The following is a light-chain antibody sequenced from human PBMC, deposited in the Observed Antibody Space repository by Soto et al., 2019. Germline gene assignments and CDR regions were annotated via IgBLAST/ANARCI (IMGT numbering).Light chain of an antibody. Sequence: EIVLTQSPGTLSLSPGERATLSCRASQSVSSNNLAWYQQRPGQAPRVVIYGASTRATGIPERFSGSGSGTDFTLIISRLEPEDFAVYYCQQYGRSAFTFGPGTKVDI. CDR2: GAS. J-gene: IGKJ3*01. V-gene: IGKV3-20*01. CDR3: QQYGRSAFT. CDR1: QSVSSNN.